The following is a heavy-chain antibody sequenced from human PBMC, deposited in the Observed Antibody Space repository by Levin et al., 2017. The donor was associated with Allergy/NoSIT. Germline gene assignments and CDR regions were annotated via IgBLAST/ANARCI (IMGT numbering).Heavy chain of an antibody. Sequence: SQTLSLTCAISGDSVSSNSAAWNWIRQSPSRGLEWLGRTYYRSKWYNDYAVSVKSRIIINPDTSKNQFSLHLNSVTPEDTAVYYCARDLLIASRLRSNYFDYWGQGILVTVSS. CDR3: ARDLLIASRLRSNYFDY. CDR1: GDSVSSNSAA. D-gene: IGHD6-6*01. CDR2: TYYRSKWYN. J-gene: IGHJ4*02. V-gene: IGHV6-1*01.